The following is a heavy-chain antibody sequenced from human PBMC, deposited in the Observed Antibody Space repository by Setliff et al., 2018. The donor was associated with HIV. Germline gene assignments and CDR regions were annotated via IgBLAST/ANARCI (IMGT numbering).Heavy chain of an antibody. Sequence: PSETLSLTCTVSGGSISSGSYYWSWIRQPAGKGLEWIGHIYTSGNTNHNPSLKSRVTISVDTSENQFSLKLSSVTAADTAVYYCARTQQTYYYDSSGYYFDYWGQGTLVTVSS. CDR3: ARTQQTYYYDSSGYYFDY. V-gene: IGHV4-61*09. J-gene: IGHJ4*02. CDR1: GGSISSGSYY. CDR2: IYTSGNT. D-gene: IGHD3-22*01.